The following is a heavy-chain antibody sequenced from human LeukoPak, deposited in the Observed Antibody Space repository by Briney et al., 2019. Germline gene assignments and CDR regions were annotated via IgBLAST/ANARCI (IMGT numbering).Heavy chain of an antibody. CDR1: GFTLSSYA. CDR2: VDGGGGGT. Sequence: GGSLRLSCAASGFTLSSYAMTWVRQALGRGLEWVSSVDGGGGGTYYADSVKGRFTISRDNSKNTLYLQMNSLRAEDTAVYYCARALGSSRYSSGHDAFDVWGQGTMVTVS. CDR3: ARALGSSRYSSGHDAFDV. J-gene: IGHJ3*01. V-gene: IGHV3-23*01. D-gene: IGHD6-13*01.